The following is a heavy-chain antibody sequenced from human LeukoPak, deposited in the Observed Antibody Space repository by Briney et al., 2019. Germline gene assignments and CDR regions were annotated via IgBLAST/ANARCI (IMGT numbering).Heavy chain of an antibody. J-gene: IGHJ4*02. D-gene: IGHD1-7*01. V-gene: IGHV3-30-3*01. CDR2: ISYDGSNK. CDR1: GFTFSSYA. CDR3: ARDRNNWNSQAAFDY. Sequence: PGGSLRLSCAASGFTFSSYAMHWVRQAPGKGLEWVAVISYDGSNKYYADSVKGRFTISRDNSKNTLYLQMNSLRAEDTAVYYCARDRNNWNSQAAFDYWGQGTLVTVSS.